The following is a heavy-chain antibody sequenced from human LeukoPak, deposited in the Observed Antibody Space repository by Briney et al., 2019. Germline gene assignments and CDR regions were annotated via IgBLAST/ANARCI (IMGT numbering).Heavy chain of an antibody. CDR1: GFTFSSYA. CDR3: AKDQNYDTRGSFDY. Sequence: TGRSLRLSCAASGFTFSSYAMSWVRQAPGKGLEWVSAISGSGGSTYYADSVKGRFTISRDNSKNTLYLQMNSLRAEDTAVYYCAKDQNYDTRGSFDYWGQGTLVTVSS. V-gene: IGHV3-23*01. J-gene: IGHJ4*02. CDR2: ISGSGGST. D-gene: IGHD3-22*01.